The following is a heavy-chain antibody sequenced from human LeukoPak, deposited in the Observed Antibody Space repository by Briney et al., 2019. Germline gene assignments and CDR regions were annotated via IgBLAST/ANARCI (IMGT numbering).Heavy chain of an antibody. J-gene: IGHJ6*02. Sequence: ASVKVSCKASGYTFTSYDINWVRQATGQGLEWMGWMNPNSGNTGYPQKFQGRVTMTRNTSISTAYMELSSLRSEDTAVYYCARGLWLDDSYYYYGMDVWGQGTTVTVSS. CDR1: GYTFTSYD. CDR2: MNPNSGNT. CDR3: ARGLWLDDSYYYYGMDV. V-gene: IGHV1-8*01. D-gene: IGHD6-19*01.